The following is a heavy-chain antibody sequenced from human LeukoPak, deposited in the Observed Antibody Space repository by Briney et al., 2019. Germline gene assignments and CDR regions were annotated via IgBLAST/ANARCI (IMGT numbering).Heavy chain of an antibody. CDR2: ISSSSTYM. CDR3: ARSGGDFDPYYFDY. J-gene: IGHJ4*02. V-gene: IGHV3-21*01. D-gene: IGHD2-21*02. Sequence: GGSLRLSCAASGVTFTNYSMNWVRQAPGQGLEWVSSISSSSTYMFYADSLKGRFTISRDNAKNSLYLQMNSLRAEDTAVYYCARSGGDFDPYYFDYWGQGTLVTVSS. CDR1: GVTFTNYS.